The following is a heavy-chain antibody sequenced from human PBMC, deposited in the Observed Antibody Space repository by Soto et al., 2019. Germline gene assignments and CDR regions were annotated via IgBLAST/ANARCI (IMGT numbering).Heavy chain of an antibody. V-gene: IGHV1-18*01. J-gene: IGHJ6*03. CDR2: ISGYNGNT. Sequence: ASVKVSCKASGYTFTDYGVTWVRQAPGQGLEWMGRISGYNGNTNYAQNLQGRVSMTTDTSTSTAYMELRSLTSDDTAVYYCARGLASSSSGIYYYYFMDVWGKGTTVTVSS. D-gene: IGHD6-6*01. CDR3: ARGLASSSSGIYYYYFMDV. CDR1: GYTFTDYG.